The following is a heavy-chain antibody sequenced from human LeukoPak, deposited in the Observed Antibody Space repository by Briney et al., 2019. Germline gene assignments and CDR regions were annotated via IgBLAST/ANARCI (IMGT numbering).Heavy chain of an antibody. V-gene: IGHV3-21*01. CDR1: GFTFSSYS. J-gene: IGHJ4*02. Sequence: PGGSLRLSCAASGFTFSSYSMNWVRQAPGKGLDCVSSISSSSSYIYYADSVKGRFTISRDNAKNSLYLQMNSLRAEDTAVYYCARASGSSTSEHSLYWGQGTLVTVSS. CDR2: ISSSSSYI. CDR3: ARASGSSTSEHSLY. D-gene: IGHD2-2*01.